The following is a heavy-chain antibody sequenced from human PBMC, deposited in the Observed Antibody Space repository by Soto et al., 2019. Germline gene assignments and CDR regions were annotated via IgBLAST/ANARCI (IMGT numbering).Heavy chain of an antibody. Sequence: GGSLRLSCAASGFTFSSYDMHWVRQATGKGLDWVSAIGTAGDTYYPGSVKGRFTISRENAKNSLYLQMNSLRAEDTAVYYCARDSGGYSYGPNYGMDVWGQGTTVTVSS. CDR1: GFTFSSYD. CDR3: ARDSGGYSYGPNYGMDV. J-gene: IGHJ6*02. CDR2: IGTAGDT. D-gene: IGHD5-18*01. V-gene: IGHV3-13*01.